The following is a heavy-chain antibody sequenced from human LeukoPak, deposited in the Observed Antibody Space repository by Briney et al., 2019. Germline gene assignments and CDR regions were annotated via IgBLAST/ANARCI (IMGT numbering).Heavy chain of an antibody. D-gene: IGHD2-15*01. CDR2: IIGSGGST. V-gene: IGHV3-23*01. CDR3: AKDITTVAYCSSDSCYPDY. Sequence: GGSLRLSCAASGFTFSSYAMTWVRQAPGKGLEWVSGIIGSGGSTYYADSVKGRFTISRDNSKNTLYLQMNSLRAEDTAVYYCAKDITTVAYCSSDSCYPDYWGQGTLVTVSS. CDR1: GFTFSSYA. J-gene: IGHJ4*02.